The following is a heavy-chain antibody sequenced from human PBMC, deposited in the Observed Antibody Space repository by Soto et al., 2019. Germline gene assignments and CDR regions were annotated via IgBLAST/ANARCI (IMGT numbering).Heavy chain of an antibody. CDR3: ARDVDPNSGSYYYFYY. Sequence: QVQQVQSGAEVKKPGSSVKVSCKASGGTFSSYAISWVRQAPGPGLEWMGGIIPIFGTANYAQKFQGRVTITADESTSTAYMELGSMRSEDTAVYYCARDVDPNSGSYYYFYYWGQGTLVTVAS. V-gene: IGHV1-69*01. CDR2: IIPIFGTA. J-gene: IGHJ4*02. CDR1: GGTFSSYA. D-gene: IGHD1-26*01.